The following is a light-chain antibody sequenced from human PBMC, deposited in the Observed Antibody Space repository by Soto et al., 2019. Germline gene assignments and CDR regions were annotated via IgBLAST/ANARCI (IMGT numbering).Light chain of an antibody. CDR1: QTIGKY. CDR3: QQSFSIPFT. CDR2: DAS. Sequence: DIQMTQSPSSLSATVGDRVTITCRASQTIGKYLNWYQQQPGKVPKLLIYDASYLQSGVPSRFSGSECGTDFTLNISDLRPEDFATYDCQQSFSIPFTFGPGTKVDIK. V-gene: IGKV1-39*01. J-gene: IGKJ3*01.